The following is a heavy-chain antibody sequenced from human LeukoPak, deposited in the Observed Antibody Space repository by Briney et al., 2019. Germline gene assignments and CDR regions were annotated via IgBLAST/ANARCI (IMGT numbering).Heavy chain of an antibody. Sequence: GGSLRLSCVASGFTFSSRDWMTWVRQAPGKGLEWVANIKQDGSEKNYVDSVKGRFTISRDNAKNSVDLQMNSLRAEDTAVYYCAKLAAMVTPDYWGQGTLVTVSS. D-gene: IGHD5-18*01. J-gene: IGHJ4*02. V-gene: IGHV3-7*01. CDR3: AKLAAMVTPDY. CDR2: IKQDGSEK. CDR1: GFTFSSRDW.